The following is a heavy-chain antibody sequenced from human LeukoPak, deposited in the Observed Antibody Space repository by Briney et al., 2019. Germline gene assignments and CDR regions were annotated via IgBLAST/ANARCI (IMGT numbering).Heavy chain of an antibody. CDR3: AREETSGYLNDY. Sequence: ASVKVSCKASGYTFTSYGISWVRQAPGQRLEWMGWISAYNGNTNYAQKLQGRVTMTTDTSTSTAYMELRSLRSDDTAVYYCAREETSGYLNDYWGQGTLVTVSS. CDR1: GYTFTSYG. D-gene: IGHD5-12*01. CDR2: ISAYNGNT. J-gene: IGHJ4*02. V-gene: IGHV1-18*01.